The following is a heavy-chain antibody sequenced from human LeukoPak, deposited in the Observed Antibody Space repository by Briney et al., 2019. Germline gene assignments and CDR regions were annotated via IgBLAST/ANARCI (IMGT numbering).Heavy chain of an antibody. J-gene: IGHJ4*02. CDR3: AKDVRYNWNWSDY. V-gene: IGHV1-69*06. D-gene: IGHD1-7*01. CDR2: IIPIFGTA. CDR1: GGTFSSYA. Sequence: GASVKVSCKASGGTFSSYAISWVRQAPGQGLEWMGGIIPIFGTANYAQKFQGRVTITADKSTSTAYMELSSLRAEDTAVYYCAKDVRYNWNWSDYWGQGTLVTVSS.